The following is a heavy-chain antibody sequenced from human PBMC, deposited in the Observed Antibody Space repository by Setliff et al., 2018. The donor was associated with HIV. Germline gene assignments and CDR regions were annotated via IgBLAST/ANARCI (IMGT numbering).Heavy chain of an antibody. CDR3: ARHSDIAARRTYFDY. J-gene: IGHJ4*02. Sequence: SETLSLTCTVSGGSISSYYRSWIRQSPGKGLEWIGYIYISGSTNYNPSLKSRVTISVDTSKNQFSLKLSSVTAADPAVYYCARHSDIAARRTYFDYWGQGTLVTVSS. CDR2: IYISGST. V-gene: IGHV4-4*09. D-gene: IGHD6-6*01. CDR1: GGSISSYY.